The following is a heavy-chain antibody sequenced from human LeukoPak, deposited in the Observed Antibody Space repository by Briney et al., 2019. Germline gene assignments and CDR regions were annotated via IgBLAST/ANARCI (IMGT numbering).Heavy chain of an antibody. Sequence: GGSLRLSCAASGFTFSSYSMNWVRQAPGKGLEWVSSISSSSSYIYYADSVKGRFAISRDNAKNSLYLQMNSLRAEDTAVYYCARGSVTTMGYWGQGTLVTVSS. CDR1: GFTFSSYS. CDR2: ISSSSSYI. J-gene: IGHJ4*02. CDR3: ARGSVTTMGY. D-gene: IGHD4-17*01. V-gene: IGHV3-21*01.